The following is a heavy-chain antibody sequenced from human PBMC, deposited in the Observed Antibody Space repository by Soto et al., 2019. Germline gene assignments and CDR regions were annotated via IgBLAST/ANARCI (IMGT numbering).Heavy chain of an antibody. CDR1: GGSISSDDYY. Sequence: PSETLSLTCTVSGGSISSDDYYWSWIRQPPGKGLEWIGYIYFSGSAYDNPSLKSRLTVSVDTSKNQFSLNLSSVTAADTAVYYCARGLHSYSSGNDPSHYGMDVWGQGXTVTVSS. CDR2: IYFSGSA. J-gene: IGHJ6*02. CDR3: ARGLHSYSSGNDPSHYGMDV. V-gene: IGHV4-30-4*01. D-gene: IGHD3-10*01.